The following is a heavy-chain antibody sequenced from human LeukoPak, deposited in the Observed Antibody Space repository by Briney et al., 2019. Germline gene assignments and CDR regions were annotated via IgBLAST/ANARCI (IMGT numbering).Heavy chain of an antibody. CDR3: ARGVGATLAETYYYYMDV. J-gene: IGHJ6*03. V-gene: IGHV3-23*01. CDR1: GFTFSSYA. D-gene: IGHD1-26*01. Sequence: GGSLRLSCAASGFTFSSYAMTWVRQAPGKGLEWGSTISGSGDIIYYADSVKGRFTISRDNPKNTLYLQMNSLRAEDTALYYCARGVGATLAETYYYYMDVWGKGTTVTVSS. CDR2: ISGSGDII.